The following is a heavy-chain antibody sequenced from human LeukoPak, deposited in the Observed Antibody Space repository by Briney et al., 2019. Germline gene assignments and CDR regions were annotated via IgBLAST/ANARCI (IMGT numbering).Heavy chain of an antibody. Sequence: PGGSLRLSCAASGFSFSSYWMTWVRQAPGKGLEWVANIKQDGSEKYYVDSVKDRFTTSRNNAKKSLYLQMNSLRAEDTAVYYCARDGSREWPMGYWGQGTLVTVSS. V-gene: IGHV3-7*01. CDR3: ARDGSREWPMGY. J-gene: IGHJ4*02. CDR2: IKQDGSEK. D-gene: IGHD3-10*01. CDR1: GFSFSSYW.